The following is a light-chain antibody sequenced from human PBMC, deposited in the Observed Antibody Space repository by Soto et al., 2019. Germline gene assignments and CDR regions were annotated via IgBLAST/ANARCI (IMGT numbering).Light chain of an antibody. J-gene: IGLJ3*02. CDR3: QVWDSYSDHVV. Sequence: SYELTQPPSVSVAPGQTARITCGESNIGSKSVHWYQQKPGQAPVLVVSHDSDRPSGIPERFSGSNSGNTGTLTISRVDAGDEADYFCQVWDSYSDHVVFGGGTKLTVL. V-gene: IGLV3-21*02. CDR2: HDS. CDR1: NIGSKS.